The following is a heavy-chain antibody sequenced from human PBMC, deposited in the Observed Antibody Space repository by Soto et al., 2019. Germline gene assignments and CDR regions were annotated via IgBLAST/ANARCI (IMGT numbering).Heavy chain of an antibody. D-gene: IGHD5-12*01. CDR1: GFTFSSYS. CDR2: IKSKTDGGTT. CDR3: STDISDYPYGIRI. J-gene: IGHJ3*02. V-gene: IGHV3-15*01. Sequence: GRSLRLSCAASGFTFSSYSMNWVRQAPGKGLGWVGRIKSKTDGGTTDYAAPVKGRFTISRDDSKNTLYLQMNSLKTEDTAVYYCSTDISDYPYGIRICCQGRVVTVS.